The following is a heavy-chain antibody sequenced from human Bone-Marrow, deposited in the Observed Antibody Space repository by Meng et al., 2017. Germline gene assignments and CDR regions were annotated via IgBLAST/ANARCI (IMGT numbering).Heavy chain of an antibody. Sequence: ASVKVSCKPSGYNFPDYYIHWVRQAPGQGLEWMGIINPSGGSTSYAQKFQGRVTMTRDTSTSTVYMELSSLRSEDTAVYYCAREHLMKRDGYNFDYWGQGTLVTVSS. J-gene: IGHJ4*02. CDR3: AREHLMKRDGYNFDY. V-gene: IGHV1-46*01. CDR2: INPSGGST. D-gene: IGHD5-24*01. CDR1: GYNFPDYY.